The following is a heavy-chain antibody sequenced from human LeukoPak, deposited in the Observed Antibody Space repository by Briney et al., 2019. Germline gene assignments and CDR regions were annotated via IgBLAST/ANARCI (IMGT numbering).Heavy chain of an antibody. V-gene: IGHV3-7*01. CDR3: ARGDYGDYVSPPGY. Sequence: GGSLRLSCAASGFTFSSYRMSWFRQAPGKGLEWVANIKQDGSEKYYVDSVKGRFTISRDNAKNSLYLQMNSLRAEDTAVYYCARGDYGDYVSPPGYWGQGTLVTVSS. CDR1: GFTFSSYR. J-gene: IGHJ4*02. CDR2: IKQDGSEK. D-gene: IGHD4-17*01.